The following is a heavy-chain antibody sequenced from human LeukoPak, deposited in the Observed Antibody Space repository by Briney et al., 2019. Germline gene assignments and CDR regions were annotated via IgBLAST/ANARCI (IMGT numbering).Heavy chain of an antibody. CDR3: AKADDRNAFDI. CDR1: GFTFSDYY. CDR2: ISGSGGST. V-gene: IGHV3-23*01. D-gene: IGHD3-22*01. Sequence: QPGGSLRLSCAASGFTFSDYYMSWIRQAPGKGLEWVSTISGSGGSTYYAESVKGRFTISRDNSKNTLYLQMTSLRPEDTAVYYCAKADDRNAFDIWGQGTMVTVSS. J-gene: IGHJ3*02.